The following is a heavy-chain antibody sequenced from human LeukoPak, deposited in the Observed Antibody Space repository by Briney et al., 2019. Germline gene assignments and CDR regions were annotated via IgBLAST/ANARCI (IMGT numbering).Heavy chain of an antibody. CDR1: GRSISSYY. Sequence: AETLSLTCTVSGRSISSYYWSWIRQPPGKGLEWIGYIYYIGSTNHNPSLTSRVTISVDTSKNQFSLKLSSVTAADTAVYYCARHRWPGGIAAALAGWFDPGGQGTLVTVSS. D-gene: IGHD6-13*01. J-gene: IGHJ5*02. V-gene: IGHV4-59*01. CDR3: ARHRWPGGIAAALAGWFDP. CDR2: IYYIGST.